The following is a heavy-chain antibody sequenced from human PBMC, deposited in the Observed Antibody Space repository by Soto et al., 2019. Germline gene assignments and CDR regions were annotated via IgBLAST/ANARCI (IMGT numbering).Heavy chain of an antibody. Sequence: SETLSLTCAVYGGSFSGYYWSWIRQPPGKGLEWIGEINHSGSTNYNPSLKSRVTISVDTSKNQFSLKLSSVTAADTAVYYCARMRTYYDFWSGYYKRSDRIRDTDYGMDVWGQGTTVTVSS. V-gene: IGHV4-34*01. J-gene: IGHJ6*02. CDR3: ARMRTYYDFWSGYYKRSDRIRDTDYGMDV. CDR2: INHSGST. CDR1: GGSFSGYY. D-gene: IGHD3-3*01.